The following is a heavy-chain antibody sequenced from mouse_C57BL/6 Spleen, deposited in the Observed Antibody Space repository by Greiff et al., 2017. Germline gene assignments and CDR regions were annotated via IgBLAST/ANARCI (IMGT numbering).Heavy chain of an antibody. D-gene: IGHD2-4*01. CDR1: GYTFTSYW. CDR3: ARRGLRFAY. CDR2: IYPGSGST. Sequence: QVQLKESGAELVKPGASVKMSCKASGYTFTSYWITWVKQRPGQGLEWIGDIYPGSGSTNYNEKFKSKATLTVDTSSSTAYMQLSSLTSEDSAVYYCARRGLRFAYWGQGTLVTVSA. J-gene: IGHJ3*01. V-gene: IGHV1-55*01.